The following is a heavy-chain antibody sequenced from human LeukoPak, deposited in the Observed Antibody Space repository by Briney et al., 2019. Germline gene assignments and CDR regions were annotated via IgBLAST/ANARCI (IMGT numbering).Heavy chain of an antibody. J-gene: IGHJ4*02. CDR1: GFTFSSYA. D-gene: IGHD2-2*01. V-gene: IGHV3-30*04. Sequence: GRSLRLSCAASGFTFSSYAMHWVRQAPGKGLEWVAVVSYDGSKTYYADSVKGRFTISRDNSKHTLYVQMNSLRAEDTAVYYCARDVASGHCRSTSCPALDYWGQGTLVTVSS. CDR2: VSYDGSKT. CDR3: ARDVASGHCRSTSCPALDY.